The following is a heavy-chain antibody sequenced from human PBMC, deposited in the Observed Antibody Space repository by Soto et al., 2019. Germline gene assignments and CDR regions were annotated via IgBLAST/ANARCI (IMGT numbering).Heavy chain of an antibody. CDR3: ALSGYKTMDYYYYGMDV. J-gene: IGHJ6*02. V-gene: IGHV4-30-4*01. D-gene: IGHD3-22*01. CDR2: IYYSGST. Sequence: SETLSLTCTVSGGSISSGDYYWSWIRQPPGKGLEWIGYIYYSGSTYYNPSLKSRVTISVDTSKNQFSLKLSSVTAADTAVYYCALSGYKTMDYYYYGMDVWGQGTTVTVSS. CDR1: GGSISSGDYY.